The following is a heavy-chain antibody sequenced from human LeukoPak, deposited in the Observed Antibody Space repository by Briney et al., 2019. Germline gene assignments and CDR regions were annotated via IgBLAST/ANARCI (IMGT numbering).Heavy chain of an antibody. CDR2: ISAYNGNT. Sequence: ASVKVSCKVSGYTFTDYYMHWVRQAPGQGLEWMGWISAYNGNTNYAQKLQGRVTMTTDTSTSTAYMELRSLRSDDTAVYYCARVANYYDSSGRGYYMDVWGKGTTVTVSS. V-gene: IGHV1-18*04. J-gene: IGHJ6*03. CDR1: GYTFTDYY. CDR3: ARVANYYDSSGRGYYMDV. D-gene: IGHD3-22*01.